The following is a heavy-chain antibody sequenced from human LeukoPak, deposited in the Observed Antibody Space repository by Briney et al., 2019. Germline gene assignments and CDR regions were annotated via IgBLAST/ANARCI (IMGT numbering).Heavy chain of an antibody. CDR3: ARVGSGNTYGYADY. CDR1: GLTVSSNY. Sequence: PAGSLRRSCAAAGLTVSSNYMTWVRQAPGKGLEWVSVFYNGINTYYADSVKGRFTTSRDNSKNTLYLQMNSLRVEDTAVYFCARVGSGNTYGYADYWGQGTLVTVSS. D-gene: IGHD5-18*01. CDR2: FYNGINT. V-gene: IGHV3-66*01. J-gene: IGHJ4*02.